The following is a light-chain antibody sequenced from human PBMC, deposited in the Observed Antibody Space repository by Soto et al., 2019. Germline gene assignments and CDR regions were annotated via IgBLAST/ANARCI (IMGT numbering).Light chain of an antibody. Sequence: EILLTQSPATLCLALGERSTLSCRASQSVSRNLAWYQQKPGQAPRLLIYDASNRATGIPARFSGSGSVTDFTLTISSLEPEDFAVYYCQQYGNSPITFGQGTRLEIK. CDR3: QQYGNSPIT. CDR1: QSVSRN. CDR2: DAS. V-gene: IGKV3-11*01. J-gene: IGKJ5*01.